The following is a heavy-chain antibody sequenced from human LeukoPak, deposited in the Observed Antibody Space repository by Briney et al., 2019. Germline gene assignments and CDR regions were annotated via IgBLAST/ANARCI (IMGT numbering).Heavy chain of an antibody. D-gene: IGHD6-19*01. CDR2: ISSSGSTT. J-gene: IGHJ3*02. V-gene: IGHV3-48*03. CDR1: GFTFSSYE. CDR3: ARDFAPAWEGWNAFDI. Sequence: GGSLRLSCAASGFTFSSYEMNWVRQAPGKGLEWVSYISSSGSTTYYADSVKGRFTISRDNSKNTLYLQMNSLRAEDMAVYYCARDFAPAWEGWNAFDIWGQGTMVTVSS.